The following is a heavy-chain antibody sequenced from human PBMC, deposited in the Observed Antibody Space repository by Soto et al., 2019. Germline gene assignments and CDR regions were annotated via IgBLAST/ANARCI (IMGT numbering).Heavy chain of an antibody. D-gene: IGHD6-13*01. V-gene: IGHV4-31*03. CDR3: ARGREGPRRVAAAGRSPHFDY. CDR2: IYYSGST. Sequence: SETLSLTCTVSGGSISSGGYYWSWIRQHPGKGLEWIGYIYYSGSTYYNPSLKSRVTISVDTSKNQFSLKLSSVTAADTAVYYCARGREGPRRVAAAGRSPHFDYWGQGTLVTVSS. J-gene: IGHJ4*02. CDR1: GGSISSGGYY.